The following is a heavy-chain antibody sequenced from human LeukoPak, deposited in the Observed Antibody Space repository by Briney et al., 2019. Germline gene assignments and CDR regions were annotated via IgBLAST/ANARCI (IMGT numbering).Heavy chain of an antibody. CDR1: GFTLSSYG. Sequence: GGSLRLSCAASGFTLSSYGMHWVRQAPGKGLEWVAVISYDGSNKYYADSVKGRFTISRDNSKNTLYLQMNSLRAEDTAVYYCGLFGSSTSVFDYWGQGTLVTVSS. CDR2: ISYDGSNK. CDR3: GLFGSSTSVFDY. D-gene: IGHD2-2*01. J-gene: IGHJ4*02. V-gene: IGHV3-30*03.